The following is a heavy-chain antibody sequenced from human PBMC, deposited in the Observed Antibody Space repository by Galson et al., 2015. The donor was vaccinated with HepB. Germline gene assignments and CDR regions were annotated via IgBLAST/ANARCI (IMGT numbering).Heavy chain of an antibody. J-gene: IGHJ4*02. CDR3: VKEDRRGEGY. CDR1: GFTFSSYA. V-gene: IGHV3-64D*06. CDR2: ISSNGGST. D-gene: IGHD3-10*01. Sequence: SLRLSCAASGFTFSSYAMHWVRQAPGKGLEYVSAISSNGGSTYYADSVKGRFTISRDNSKNTLYLQMSSLRAEDTAVYYCVKEDRRGEGYWGQGTLVTVSS.